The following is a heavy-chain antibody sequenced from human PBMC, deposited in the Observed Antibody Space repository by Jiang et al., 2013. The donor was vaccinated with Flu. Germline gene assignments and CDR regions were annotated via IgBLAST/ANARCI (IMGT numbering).Heavy chain of an antibody. D-gene: IGHD1-26*01. CDR3: ARHRWELLFQGYFDY. CDR2: IYYSGST. CDR1: GGSISSSSYY. Sequence: ETLSLTCTVSGGSISSSSYYWGWIRQPPGKGLEWIGSIYYSGSTYYNPSLKSRVTISVDTSKNQFSLKLSSVTAADTAVYYCARHRWELLFQGYFDYWGQGTLVTVSS. J-gene: IGHJ4*02. V-gene: IGHV4-39*01.